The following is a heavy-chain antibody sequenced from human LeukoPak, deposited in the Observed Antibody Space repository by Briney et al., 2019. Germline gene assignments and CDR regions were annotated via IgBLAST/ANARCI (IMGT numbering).Heavy chain of an antibody. V-gene: IGHV3-33*06. CDR1: GFMFTHHG. D-gene: IGHD4-11*01. CDR3: AKDIQWGFEYTNSLDS. CDR2: IWSDGTNK. Sequence: GESLRLSCAASGFMFTHHGMHWVRQAPGKGLEWVAVIWSDGTNKFYSDSVKGRFSISRDNSNDMVYLQMNGLRVEDAAVYYGAKDIQWGFEYTNSLDSWGQGTLVIVSS. J-gene: IGHJ4*02.